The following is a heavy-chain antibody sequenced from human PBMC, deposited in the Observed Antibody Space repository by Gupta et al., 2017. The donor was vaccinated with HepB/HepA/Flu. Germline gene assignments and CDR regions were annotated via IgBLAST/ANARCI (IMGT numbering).Heavy chain of an antibody. CDR3: AKDRSSSGPYKSLRWYYGMDV. CDR1: GFTFSSYA. CDR2: ISGSGGST. Sequence: EVQLLESGGGLVQPGGSLRLSCAASGFTFSSYAMSWVRQAPGKGLEWVSAISGSGGSTYYADSVKGRFTISRDNSKNTLYLQMNSLRAEDTAVYYCAKDRSSSGPYKSLRWYYGMDVWGQGTTVTVSS. D-gene: IGHD4-23*01. V-gene: IGHV3-23*01. J-gene: IGHJ6*02.